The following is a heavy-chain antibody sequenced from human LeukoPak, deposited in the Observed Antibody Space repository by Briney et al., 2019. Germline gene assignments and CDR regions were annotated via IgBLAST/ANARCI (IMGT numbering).Heavy chain of an antibody. Sequence: SETLSLTCTVSGGSISSGSYYWSWIRQPAGKGLEWIGRIYTSGSTNYNPSLKSRVTISVDTSKNQFSLKLSSVTAADTAVYYCARGDTEGGDAFDIWGQGTMVTVSS. J-gene: IGHJ3*02. CDR1: GGSISSGSYY. V-gene: IGHV4-61*02. CDR3: ARGDTEGGDAFDI. D-gene: IGHD3-16*01. CDR2: IYTSGST.